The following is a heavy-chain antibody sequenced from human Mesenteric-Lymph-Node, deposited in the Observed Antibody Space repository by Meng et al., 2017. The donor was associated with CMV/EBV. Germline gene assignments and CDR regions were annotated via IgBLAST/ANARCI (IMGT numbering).Heavy chain of an antibody. CDR3: AADVLRITAGDY. J-gene: IGHJ4*02. D-gene: IGHD3-10*02. CDR1: GYTFTSYG. V-gene: IGHV1-18*01. CDR2: INPRTGGT. Sequence: CKASGYTFTSYGNSWVRQAPGQGLEWMGDINPRTGGTDLAQRFQGSVTLTRDTSITTAYMELRSLRSDDTAVYYCAADVLRITAGDYWGQGTLVTVSS.